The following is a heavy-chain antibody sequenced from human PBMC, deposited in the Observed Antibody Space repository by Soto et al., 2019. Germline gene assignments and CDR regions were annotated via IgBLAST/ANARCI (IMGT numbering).Heavy chain of an antibody. CDR2: ISAYNGNR. V-gene: IGHV1-18*01. Sequence: QVQLVQSGAEVKKPGASVKVSCKASGYSFTSYGISWVRQAPGQGLEWMGWISAYNGNRKYAQKFQGRVTMTTDTSTSTAYVELRSLRYDDTAVYYCARDLGGFPDYWGQGTLVTVSS. CDR1: GYSFTSYG. D-gene: IGHD5-12*01. CDR3: ARDLGGFPDY. J-gene: IGHJ4*02.